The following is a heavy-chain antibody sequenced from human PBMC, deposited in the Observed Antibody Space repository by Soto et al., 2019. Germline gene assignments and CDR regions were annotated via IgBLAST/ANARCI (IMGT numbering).Heavy chain of an antibody. CDR1: GYTFPNSG. J-gene: IGHJ4*02. V-gene: IGHV1-18*01. D-gene: IGHD3-22*01. CDR3: ARDRGYYDRSDYFDY. CDR2: ISAYSGNT. Sequence: ASVKVSCKASGYTFPNSGISWVRQAPGQGLEWMGWISAYSGNTNYAQKFQGRVTMTRDTSTSTAYMELRSPRSDDTAVYYCARDRGYYDRSDYFDYWGQGTLVTAPQ.